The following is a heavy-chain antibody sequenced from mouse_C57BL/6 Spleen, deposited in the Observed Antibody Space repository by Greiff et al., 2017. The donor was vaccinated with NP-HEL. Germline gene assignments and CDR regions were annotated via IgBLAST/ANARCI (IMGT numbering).Heavy chain of an antibody. CDR2: LDPNSGGT. V-gene: IGHV1-72*01. CDR1: GYTFTSYW. CDR3: ARGDFKYYGSSPLFDY. J-gene: IGHJ2*01. Sequence: VQLQQPGAELVKPGASVKLSCKASGYTFTSYWMHWVKQRPGRGLEWIGRLDPNSGGTKYNEKFKSKATLTVDKHSSTAYMQLSSLTSEDSAVYYCARGDFKYYGSSPLFDYWGQGTTLTVSS. D-gene: IGHD1-1*01.